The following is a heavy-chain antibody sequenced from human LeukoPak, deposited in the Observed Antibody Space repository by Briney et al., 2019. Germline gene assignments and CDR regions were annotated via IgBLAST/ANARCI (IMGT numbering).Heavy chain of an antibody. Sequence: GGSLRLSCAASGFTFSSYWMHWVRQAPGKGLVWVSRIKSDGGSASYADSVKGRLTISRDNAKNTLYLQMNSLRAEDTAVYYCARDKRPDYDILTGPDAFDIWGQGTMVTVSS. CDR3: ARDKRPDYDILTGPDAFDI. CDR2: IKSDGGSA. V-gene: IGHV3-74*01. J-gene: IGHJ3*02. D-gene: IGHD3-9*01. CDR1: GFTFSSYW.